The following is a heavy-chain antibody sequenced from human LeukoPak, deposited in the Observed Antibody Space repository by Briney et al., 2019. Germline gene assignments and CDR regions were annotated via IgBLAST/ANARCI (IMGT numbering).Heavy chain of an antibody. J-gene: IGHJ4*02. CDR3: ARYDILTGLQGGFFDY. CDR2: IYYSGST. Sequence: PSETLSLTCSVSGGSISSHYWSWIRQPPGKGLEWIGYIYYSGSTKYNPSLKSRVTISVDTSKNQFSLKLSSVTAVDTAVYYCARYDILTGLQGGFFDYWGQGTLVTVSS. D-gene: IGHD3-9*01. CDR1: GGSISSHY. V-gene: IGHV4-59*11.